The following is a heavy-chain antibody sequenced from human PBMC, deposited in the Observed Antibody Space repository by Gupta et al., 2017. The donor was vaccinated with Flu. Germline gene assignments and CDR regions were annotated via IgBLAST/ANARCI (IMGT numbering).Heavy chain of an antibody. CDR2: IYYTGTT. V-gene: IGHV4-59*01. J-gene: IGHJ4*02. Sequence: WIRQPPGKGLEWIGYIYYTGTTNYNPSLESRVTISVDTSENQFFLKLSSVTPADTSVYFCARVQRSPYYFDFWGQGALVTVSS. CDR3: ARVQRSPYYFDF.